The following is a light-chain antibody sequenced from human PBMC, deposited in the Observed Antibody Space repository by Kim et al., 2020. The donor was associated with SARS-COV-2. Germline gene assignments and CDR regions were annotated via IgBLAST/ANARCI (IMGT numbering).Light chain of an antibody. CDR2: WAS. V-gene: IGKV4-1*01. CDR3: QQYYSTPPT. Sequence: RATINCKSRQSVLYSSNNKNYLAWYLQKPGQPPKLLIYWASTRESGVPDRFSGSGSGTDFTLTISSLQAEDVAVYYCQQYYSTPPTFGQGTKLEIK. CDR1: QSVLYSSNNKNY. J-gene: IGKJ2*01.